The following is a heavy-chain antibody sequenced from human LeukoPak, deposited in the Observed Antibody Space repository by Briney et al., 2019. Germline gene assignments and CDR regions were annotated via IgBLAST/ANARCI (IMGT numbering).Heavy chain of an antibody. V-gene: IGHV4-4*02. D-gene: IGHD3-22*01. Sequence: SETLPLTCDVSGGSISSSRWWSWVRQPPGKGLEWIGQIYHGVTTDYNPSLQSRVTISVDKSKNQISLRLDSVTAADTAVYYCAGGVWLPNSYDNFYYMDVWGKGTTVTVSS. CDR3: AGGVWLPNSYDNFYYMDV. CDR2: IYHGVTT. J-gene: IGHJ6*03. CDR1: GGSISSSRW.